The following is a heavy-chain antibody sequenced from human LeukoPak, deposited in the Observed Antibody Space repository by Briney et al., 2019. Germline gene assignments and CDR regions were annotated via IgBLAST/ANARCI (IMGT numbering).Heavy chain of an antibody. CDR2: VSNSGDYI. Sequence: PGGSLRLSCAASGFSFSSYRMNWVRQAPGKGLEWVSSVSNSGDYIHYADSVKGRFTISRDNSKNSLYLQMNSLRAEDTAVYYCARVPSWKGYMDVWGKGTTVTVSS. V-gene: IGHV3-21*04. J-gene: IGHJ6*03. CDR1: GFSFSSYR. CDR3: ARVPSWKGYMDV. D-gene: IGHD1-1*01.